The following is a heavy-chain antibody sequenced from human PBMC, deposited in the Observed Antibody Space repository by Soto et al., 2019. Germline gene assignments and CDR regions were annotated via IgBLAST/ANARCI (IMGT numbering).Heavy chain of an antibody. CDR1: GFTFSSYW. CDR2: IKPHGSEK. J-gene: IGHJ3*02. V-gene: IGHV3-7*03. D-gene: IGHD2-8*01. CDR3: ARDRGYCTNCVCYDAFAI. Sequence: GGSLRLSCAASGFTFSSYWMSWVRQAPGKGLEWVANIKPHGSEKYYVDSVKGRFTISRDNAKNSLYLQMNSLRAEDTALYFCARDRGYCTNCVCYDAFAIWGQGTMVPVPS.